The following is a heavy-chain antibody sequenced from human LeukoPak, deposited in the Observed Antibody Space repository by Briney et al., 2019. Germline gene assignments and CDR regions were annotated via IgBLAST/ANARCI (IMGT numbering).Heavy chain of an antibody. V-gene: IGHV1-46*01. CDR1: GYTFTSYY. CDR2: INPSGGST. J-gene: IGHJ3*02. Sequence: GASVKVSCKASGYTFTSYYMHWVRQAPGQGLEWMGIINPSGGSTSYAQKFQGRVTMTRDMSTSTVYMEPSSLRSEDTAVYYCARHGNDYVWGSLPASGEDIWGQGTMVTVSS. CDR3: ARHGNDYVWGSLPASGEDI. D-gene: IGHD3-16*01.